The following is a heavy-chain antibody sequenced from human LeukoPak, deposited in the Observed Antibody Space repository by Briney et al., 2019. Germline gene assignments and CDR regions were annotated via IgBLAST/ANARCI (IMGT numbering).Heavy chain of an antibody. J-gene: IGHJ4*02. Sequence: PGGSLRLSCAASGFTFSSYAMSWVRQAPGRGLEWVSAISGSGGSAYYADSVKGRFTISRDNSKNSLYLQMNGLRAEETADYCCAKDFWESDWGQGTLVTVYS. CDR3: AKDFWESD. V-gene: IGHV3-23*01. CDR2: ISGSGGSA. D-gene: IGHD3-3*01. CDR1: GFTFSSYA.